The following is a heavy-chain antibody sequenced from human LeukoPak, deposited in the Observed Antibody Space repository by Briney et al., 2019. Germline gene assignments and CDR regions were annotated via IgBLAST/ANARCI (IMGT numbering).Heavy chain of an antibody. CDR2: IWYDGSNK. J-gene: IGHJ4*02. CDR3: ARGFCSSTSCYKGGWDY. Sequence: GGSLRLFCAASGFTFSSYGMLWVRQAPGKGLEWVAVIWYDGSNKYYADSVKGRFTISRDNSKNTLYLQMNSLRAEDTAVYYCARGFCSSTSCYKGGWDYWGQGTLVTVSS. V-gene: IGHV3-33*01. CDR1: GFTFSSYG. D-gene: IGHD2-2*02.